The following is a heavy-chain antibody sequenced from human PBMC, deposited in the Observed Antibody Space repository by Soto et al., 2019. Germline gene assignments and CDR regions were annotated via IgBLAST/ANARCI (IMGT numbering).Heavy chain of an antibody. Sequence: QVQLVQSGAEVKKPGASMKVSCKASGYTFTSYAMHWVRQAPGQRLEWMGWINAGNGNTKYSQKFQGRVTITRDTSASTAYMELSSLRSEDTAVYYCARDRGGRGYFDYWGQGTLVTVSS. V-gene: IGHV1-3*01. D-gene: IGHD3-10*01. J-gene: IGHJ4*02. CDR2: INAGNGNT. CDR3: ARDRGGRGYFDY. CDR1: GYTFTSYA.